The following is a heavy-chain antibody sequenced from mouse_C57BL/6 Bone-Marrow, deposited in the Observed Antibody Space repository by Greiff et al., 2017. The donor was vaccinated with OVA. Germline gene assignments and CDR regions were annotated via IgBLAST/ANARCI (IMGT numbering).Heavy chain of an antibody. Sequence: VQLQQPGAELVKPGASVKLSCKASGYTFTSYWMHWVKQRPGQGLEWIGMIHPNSGSTNYNEKFKSKATLTVDKSSSTAYMQLSSLTSEDSAVYYCARSSIVPRYWYFDVWGTGTTVTVSS. CDR1: GYTFTSYW. CDR3: ARSSIVPRYWYFDV. J-gene: IGHJ1*03. V-gene: IGHV1-64*01. CDR2: IHPNSGST. D-gene: IGHD2-5*01.